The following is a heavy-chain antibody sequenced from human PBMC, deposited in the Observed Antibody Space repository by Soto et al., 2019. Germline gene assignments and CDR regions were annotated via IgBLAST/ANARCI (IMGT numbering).Heavy chain of an antibody. V-gene: IGHV3-30*04. D-gene: IGHD6-6*01. CDR2: ISFDGRNK. Sequence: QVQLVESRGGVVQPGRSLRLSCAASGFTFSSYPMHWVRQAPGKGLEWVAVISFDGRNKYYVDSVKGRFTISRDNSKNTLYLQMNSLRAEDTAVYYCARCSDLSYYYHGMDVWGQGTTVTVSS. CDR1: GFTFSSYP. J-gene: IGHJ6*02. CDR3: ARCSDLSYYYHGMDV.